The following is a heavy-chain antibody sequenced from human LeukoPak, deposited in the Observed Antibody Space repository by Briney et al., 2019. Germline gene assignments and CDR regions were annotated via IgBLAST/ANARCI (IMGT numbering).Heavy chain of an antibody. Sequence: GRSLRLSCAASGFTFSSYGMHWVRQAPGKGLEWVAVISYDGSNKYYADSVKGRFTISRDNSKNTLYLQMNSLRAEDTAVYYCAREMATTHYFDYWGQGTLVTVSS. D-gene: IGHD5-12*01. CDR3: AREMATTHYFDY. CDR2: ISYDGSNK. CDR1: GFTFSSYG. J-gene: IGHJ4*02. V-gene: IGHV3-30*05.